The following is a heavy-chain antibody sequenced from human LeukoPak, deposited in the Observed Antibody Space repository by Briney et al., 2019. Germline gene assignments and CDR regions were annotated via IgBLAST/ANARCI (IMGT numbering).Heavy chain of an antibody. CDR3: ARFSGYSYGAFDY. Sequence: GGSLRLSCAASGFTFSSYWMSWVRQAPGKGLEWVANIKQDGSEKYYVDSVKGRFTISRDNAKNSLYLQMNSLRAEDTAVYYCARFSGYSYGAFDYWGQGTLVTVSS. CDR1: GFTFSSYW. V-gene: IGHV3-7*01. CDR2: IKQDGSEK. D-gene: IGHD5-18*01. J-gene: IGHJ4*02.